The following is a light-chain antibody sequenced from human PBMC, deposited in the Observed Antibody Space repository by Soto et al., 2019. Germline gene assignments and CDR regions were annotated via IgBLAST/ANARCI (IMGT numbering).Light chain of an antibody. V-gene: IGLV8-61*01. Sequence: QNVVTQEPSFSVSPGGTVTLTCGLSSGSVSTNYYPSWYQQTPGQAPRTLIYSTNTRSSGVPDRFSGSILGNKAALTITGAQADDESDYYCVLYMGSGIWVFGGGTKLTVL. CDR1: SGSVSTNYY. CDR2: STN. J-gene: IGLJ3*02. CDR3: VLYMGSGIWV.